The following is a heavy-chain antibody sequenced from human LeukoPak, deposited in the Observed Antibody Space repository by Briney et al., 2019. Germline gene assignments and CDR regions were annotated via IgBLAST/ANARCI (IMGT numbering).Heavy chain of an antibody. CDR3: VRVGSIVAAGTVDY. D-gene: IGHD6-13*01. CDR1: GFTFSSYA. J-gene: IGHJ4*02. V-gene: IGHV3-48*04. CDR2: ISSSGDTM. Sequence: PGGSLRLSCAASGFTFSSYAMSWVRQAPGKGLEWISYISSSGDTMYYADSVKGRFTISRDNAKKSLCLQMNSLRAEDTAVYYCVRVGSIVAAGTVDYWGQGTLVTVSS.